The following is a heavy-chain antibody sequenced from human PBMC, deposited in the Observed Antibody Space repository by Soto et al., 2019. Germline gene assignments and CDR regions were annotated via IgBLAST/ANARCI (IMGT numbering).Heavy chain of an antibody. CDR3: AMLGAPAGIAAATDAFDI. J-gene: IGHJ3*02. V-gene: IGHV3-7*01. Sequence: PGGSLRLSCAAAGFTFSGYAMSWVRQAPGKGLEWVANIKQDGSKKYYVDSVKGRFTISRDNAKNSLYLQMNSLRAEDTAVYYCAMLGAPAGIAAATDAFDIWGQGTMVTVSS. CDR2: IKQDGSKK. D-gene: IGHD6-13*01. CDR1: GFTFSGYA.